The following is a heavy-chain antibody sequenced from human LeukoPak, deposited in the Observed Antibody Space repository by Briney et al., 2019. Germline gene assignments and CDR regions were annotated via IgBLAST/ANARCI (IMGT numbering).Heavy chain of an antibody. Sequence: ASVKVSCKASGGTFSSYAISWVRQAPGQGLEWMGGIIPISSTANYAQKFQGRVTFTTDESTSTAYMELTSLRSEDTAVYYCARGGTFYRGTLLNYSDYWGQGSLVTVSS. J-gene: IGHJ4*02. CDR2: IIPISSTA. CDR3: ARGGTFYRGTLLNYSDY. V-gene: IGHV1-69*05. CDR1: GGTFSSYA. D-gene: IGHD1-14*01.